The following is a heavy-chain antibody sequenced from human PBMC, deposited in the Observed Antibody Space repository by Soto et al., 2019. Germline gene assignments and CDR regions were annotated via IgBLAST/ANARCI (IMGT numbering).Heavy chain of an antibody. D-gene: IGHD4-17*01. CDR3: ASGYGDQLYYFDY. J-gene: IGHJ4*02. CDR2: INHSGSA. Sequence: PSETLSLTCAVYGGSFSGYYWSWIRQPPGKGLEWIGEINHSGSANYNPSLKSRVTISVDTSKNQFSLKLSSVTAADTAVYYCASGYGDQLYYFDYWGQGTLVTVYS. CDR1: GGSFSGYY. V-gene: IGHV4-34*01.